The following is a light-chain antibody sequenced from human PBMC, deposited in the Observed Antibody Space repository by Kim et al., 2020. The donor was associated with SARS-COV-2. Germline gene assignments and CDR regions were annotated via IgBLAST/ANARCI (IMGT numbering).Light chain of an antibody. CDR3: QAWDTNTVV. CDR2: QDT. Sequence: SYELTQPPSVSVSPGQTASITCSGDKLGDKYACWYQQKPGQSPVLVIYQDTKRPSGIPERFSGSNSGDAATLTISGTQAMDEADYYCQAWDTNTVVFGGGTPLTVL. CDR1: KLGDKY. J-gene: IGLJ2*01. V-gene: IGLV3-1*01.